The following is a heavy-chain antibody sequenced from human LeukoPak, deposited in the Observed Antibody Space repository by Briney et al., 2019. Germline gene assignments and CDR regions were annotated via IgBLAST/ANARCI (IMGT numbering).Heavy chain of an antibody. J-gene: IGHJ5*02. CDR2: ISGSGGST. D-gene: IGHD3-22*01. CDR1: GFTFSSYA. Sequence: PGGSLRLSCAASGFTFSSYAMSWVRQAPGKGLERVSAISGSGGSTYYADSVKGRFTISRDNSKNTLYLQMNSLRAEDTAVYYCAKDYYDSSGYYLYNWFDPWGQGTLVTVSS. CDR3: AKDYYDSSGYYLYNWFDP. V-gene: IGHV3-23*01.